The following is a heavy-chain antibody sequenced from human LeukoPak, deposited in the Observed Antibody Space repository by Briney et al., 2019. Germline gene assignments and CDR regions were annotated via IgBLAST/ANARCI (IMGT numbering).Heavy chain of an antibody. J-gene: IGHJ4*02. CDR2: IKQDGSEK. V-gene: IGHV3-7*01. CDR3: ARDHRYYYGSGSSY. D-gene: IGHD3-10*01. Sequence: GGSLRLSCAASGFTFSSYWMSWVRQAPGKGLEWVANIKQDGSEKYYVDSVKGRFTISRDNAKNSLYLQMNSLRAEDTAVYYCARDHRYYYGSGSSYWGQGTLVTVSS. CDR1: GFTFSSYW.